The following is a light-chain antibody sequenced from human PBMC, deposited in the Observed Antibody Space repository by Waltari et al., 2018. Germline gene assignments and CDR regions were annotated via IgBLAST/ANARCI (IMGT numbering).Light chain of an antibody. CDR2: WAS. Sequence: DIVMTQSPDSLAVSLGERATLNCKSSQSVFNRSNMRNHLAVSQHKRGQPPKLIIYWASTRESGVPDRFSGSGSGTDFTLAINSLQPEDAAVYYCQQYYTSPALTFGGGTTVEIK. V-gene: IGKV4-1*01. J-gene: IGKJ4*01. CDR3: QQYYTSPALT. CDR1: QSVFNRSNMRNH.